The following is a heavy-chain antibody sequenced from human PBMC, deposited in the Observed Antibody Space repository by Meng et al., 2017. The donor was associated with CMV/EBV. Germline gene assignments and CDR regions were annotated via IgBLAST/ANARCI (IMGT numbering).Heavy chain of an antibody. CDR3: TMSDYYSSSLH. Sequence: GESLKISCAVSGFTLGDYSMNWVRQAPGKGLEWVSYISSASSTKYYGDSVRGRFTISRDNAKNSLYLEMNSLRGDDTAVYYCTMSDYYSSSLHWGQGTLVTVSS. V-gene: IGHV3-48*04. J-gene: IGHJ4*02. CDR1: GFTLGDYS. D-gene: IGHD6-6*01. CDR2: ISSASSTK.